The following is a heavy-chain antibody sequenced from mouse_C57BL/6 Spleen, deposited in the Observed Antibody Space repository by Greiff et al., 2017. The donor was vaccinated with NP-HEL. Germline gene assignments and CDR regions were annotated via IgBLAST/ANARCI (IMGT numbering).Heavy chain of an antibody. V-gene: IGHV1-59*01. CDR3: AREAGQLRLRDAMDY. Sequence: QVQLQQPGAELVRPGTSVKLSCKASGYTFTSYWMHWVKQRPGQGLEWIGVIDPSDSYTNYNQKFKGKATLTVDTSSSTAYMQLSSLTSEDSAVYYCAREAGQLRLRDAMDYWGQGTSVTGSS. CDR2: IDPSDSYT. D-gene: IGHD3-2*02. CDR1: GYTFTSYW. J-gene: IGHJ4*01.